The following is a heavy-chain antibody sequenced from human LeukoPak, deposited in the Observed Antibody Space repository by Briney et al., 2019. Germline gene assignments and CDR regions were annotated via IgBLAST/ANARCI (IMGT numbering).Heavy chain of an antibody. CDR1: GYTFTGYY. Sequence: ASVKVSCKGSGYTFTGYYMHWVRQAPGQGLEWMGWINPNSGGTNYAQKFQGRVTMTGDTSISTAYMELSRLRSDDTAVYYCARSRDSSSSGHFFDYWGQGTLVTVSS. CDR3: ARSRDSSSSGHFFDY. J-gene: IGHJ4*02. D-gene: IGHD6-6*01. CDR2: INPNSGGT. V-gene: IGHV1-2*02.